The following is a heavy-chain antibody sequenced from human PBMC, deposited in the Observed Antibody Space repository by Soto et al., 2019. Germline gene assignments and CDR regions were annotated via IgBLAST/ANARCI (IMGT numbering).Heavy chain of an antibody. D-gene: IGHD2-2*03. V-gene: IGHV4-34*01. Sequence: SETLSLTCAVYGGSFSGYYWSWIRQPPGKGLEWIGEINHSGSTNYNPSLKSRVTISVDTSKNQFSLKLSSVTAADTAVYYCARERRGKRGYCSSTSCPNWFDPWGQGTLVTVSS. CDR3: ARERRGKRGYCSSTSCPNWFDP. CDR1: GGSFSGYY. CDR2: INHSGST. J-gene: IGHJ5*02.